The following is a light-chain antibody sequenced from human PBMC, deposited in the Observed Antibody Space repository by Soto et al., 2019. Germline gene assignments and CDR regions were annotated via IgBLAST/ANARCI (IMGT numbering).Light chain of an antibody. CDR2: EVS. CDR3: CSYATGSTVV. V-gene: IGLV2-23*02. CDR1: SSDVGSYNL. J-gene: IGLJ2*01. Sequence: QSALTQPASVSGSPGQSITISCTGTSSDVGSYNLVSWYQQHPGKAPKVMIYEVSKRPSGVSNRFSGSKSGNTASLTISGLQAEDEADYYCCSYATGSTVVFGGGTKLTVL.